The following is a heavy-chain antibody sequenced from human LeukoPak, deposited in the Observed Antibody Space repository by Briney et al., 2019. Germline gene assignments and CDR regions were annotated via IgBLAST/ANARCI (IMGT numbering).Heavy chain of an antibody. Sequence: SETLSLTCSVSGGSVTSVSYYWSWIRQPPGKALEWVGYISYSGGTTYNPSLKSRVTISVDTSKNQFSLKLRSVTAADTAVYYCATLYCSRTSCYVDYWAQGTLVTVSS. CDR2: ISYSGGT. D-gene: IGHD2-2*01. J-gene: IGHJ4*02. CDR1: GGSVTSVSYY. CDR3: ATLYCSRTSCYVDY. V-gene: IGHV4-61*01.